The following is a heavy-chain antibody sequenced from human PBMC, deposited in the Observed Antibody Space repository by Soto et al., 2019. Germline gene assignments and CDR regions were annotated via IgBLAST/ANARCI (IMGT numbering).Heavy chain of an antibody. Sequence: QVQLVESGGGVVQPGRSLRLSCAASGFTFSSYGMHWVRQAPGKGLEWGAVIWYDGSNKYYADSVKGRFTISRDNSKNTLKLQMNSLRAEDTAVYYCARGMSIAAYGDFDYWGQGTLVTVSS. CDR2: IWYDGSNK. CDR1: GFTFSSYG. V-gene: IGHV3-33*01. J-gene: IGHJ4*02. CDR3: ARGMSIAAYGDFDY. D-gene: IGHD6-6*01.